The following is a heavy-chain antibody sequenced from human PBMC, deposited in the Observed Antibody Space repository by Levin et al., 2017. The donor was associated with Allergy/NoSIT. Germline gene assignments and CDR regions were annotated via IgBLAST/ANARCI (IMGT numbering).Heavy chain of an antibody. CDR1: GGSISSSFW. J-gene: IGHJ4*02. CDR3: ARGDRMIRTVMFQSYFDS. Sequence: SGGSLRLSCDVSGGSISSSFWWTWVRQPPGKGLEWIGEILHSGKTNYNPSLKSRVTISVDKPKNQFSLNLTAVTAADTAVYYCARGDRMIRTVMFQSYFDSWGRGTLVTVSS. D-gene: IGHD3-10*01. CDR2: ILHSGKT. V-gene: IGHV4-4*02.